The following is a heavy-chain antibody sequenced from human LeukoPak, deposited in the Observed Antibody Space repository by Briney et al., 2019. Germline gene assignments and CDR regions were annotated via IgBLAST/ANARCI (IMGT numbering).Heavy chain of an antibody. V-gene: IGHV1-69*05. Sequence: GSSVKVSCKASGGTFSSYAISWVRQAPGQGLEWMGGIIPIFGTANYAQKFQGRVTITTDGSTSTAYMELSSLRSEDTAVYYCARAKGIREYMDVWGKGTTVTVSS. CDR2: IIPIFGTA. CDR3: ARAKGIREYMDV. CDR1: GGTFSSYA. D-gene: IGHD3-10*01. J-gene: IGHJ6*03.